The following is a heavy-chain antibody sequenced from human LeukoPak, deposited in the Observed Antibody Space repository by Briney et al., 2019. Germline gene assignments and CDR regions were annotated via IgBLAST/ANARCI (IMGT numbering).Heavy chain of an antibody. CDR2: ISNDGSNK. V-gene: IGHV3-30*18. J-gene: IGHJ4*02. D-gene: IGHD3-10*01. Sequence: GGSLRLSCAASGFTFSSYGMHWVRQAPGKGLEWVSVISNDGSNKYYADSVKGRFTISRDNSKNTLYLQMNSLRAEDTAVYYCAKDTDTMVRGVIINPWDYWGQGTLVTVSS. CDR1: GFTFSSYG. CDR3: AKDTDTMVRGVIINPWDY.